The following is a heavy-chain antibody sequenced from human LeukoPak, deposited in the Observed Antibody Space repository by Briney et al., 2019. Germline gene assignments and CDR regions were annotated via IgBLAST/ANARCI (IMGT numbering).Heavy chain of an antibody. D-gene: IGHD6-19*01. CDR3: ATSIAVADDFDY. CDR2: ISSSSSYI. V-gene: IGHV3-21*01. Sequence: NPGGSLRLSCAASGFTFSSYSMNWVRQAPGKGLEWVSSISSSSSYIYYADSVKGRFTISRDNAKNSLYLRMNSLRAEDTAVYYCATSIAVADDFDYWGQGTLVTVSS. CDR1: GFTFSSYS. J-gene: IGHJ4*02.